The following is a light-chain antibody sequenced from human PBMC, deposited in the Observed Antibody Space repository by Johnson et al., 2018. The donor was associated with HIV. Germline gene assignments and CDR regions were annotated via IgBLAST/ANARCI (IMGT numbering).Light chain of an antibody. CDR1: SSNIGNNY. CDR2: DNN. J-gene: IGLJ1*01. CDR3: GAWDSSLNAYV. Sequence: QSVLTQPPSVSAAPGQKVTISCSGSSSNIGNNYVSWYQQLPGTAPKLLIYDNNKRPSGIPDRFFGSKSGTSATLDLTGLPTGDEGDYYCGAWDSSLNAYVFGAGTKVTVL. V-gene: IGLV1-51*01.